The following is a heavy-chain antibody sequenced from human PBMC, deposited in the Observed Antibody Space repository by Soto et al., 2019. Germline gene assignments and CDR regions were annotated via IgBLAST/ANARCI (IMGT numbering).Heavy chain of an antibody. J-gene: IGHJ3*02. V-gene: IGHV1-3*01. Sequence: ASVKVSCKASGYTFTSYAMHWVRQAPGQRLEWMGWINAGTGKTKHSQRFQGRVNITTDKSTSTAYMELSSLRSEDTAVYYCASAVVVPAAINVYSGEYAFDIWGQGTMVTVSS. CDR3: ASAVVVPAAINVYSGEYAFDI. D-gene: IGHD2-2*02. CDR1: GYTFTSYA. CDR2: INAGTGKT.